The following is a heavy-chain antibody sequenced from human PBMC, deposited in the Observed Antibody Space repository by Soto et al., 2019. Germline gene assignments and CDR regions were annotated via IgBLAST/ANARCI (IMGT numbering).Heavy chain of an antibody. CDR2: INPNSGGT. CDR1: GGTFSSYA. CDR3: ARDGAEVAARPNYYYGMDV. D-gene: IGHD6-6*01. V-gene: IGHV1-2*02. Sequence: ASVKVSCKASGGTFSSYAISWVRQAPGQGLEWMGWINPNSGGTNYAQKFQGRVTMTRDTSISTAYMELSRLRSDDTAVYYCARDGAEVAARPNYYYGMDVWGQGTTVTVSS. J-gene: IGHJ6*02.